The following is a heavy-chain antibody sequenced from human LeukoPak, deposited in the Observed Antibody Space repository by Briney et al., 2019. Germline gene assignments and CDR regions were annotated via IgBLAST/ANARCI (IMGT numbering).Heavy chain of an antibody. CDR2: INPNSGGT. Sequence: AASVKVSCKASGGTFSSYAISWVRQAPGQGLEWMGWINPNSGGTNYAQKFQGRVTMTRDTSISTAYMELSRLRSDDTAVYYCAIRLASRITIFGVVTPGDAFDIWGQGTMVTVSS. V-gene: IGHV1-2*02. CDR1: GGTFSSYA. J-gene: IGHJ3*02. D-gene: IGHD3-3*01. CDR3: AIRLASRITIFGVVTPGDAFDI.